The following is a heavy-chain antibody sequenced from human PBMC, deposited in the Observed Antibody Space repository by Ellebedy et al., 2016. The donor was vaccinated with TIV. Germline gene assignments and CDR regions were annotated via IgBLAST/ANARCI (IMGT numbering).Heavy chain of an antibody. CDR1: GFSLTNIIMG. J-gene: IGHJ4*02. V-gene: IGHV2-26*01. CDR2: SYSNDEK. D-gene: IGHD2-21*02. CDR3: ARALRYCGGDCSYKFDY. Sequence: SGPTLVKPKETLTLPCTVSGFSLTNIIMGVSWIRQAPGKALEWLAHSYSNDEKSYSTSLKSRLGISRDASKSQVVLTMTDLDPLETATYYCARALRYCGGDCSYKFDYWGQGTLVPVSS.